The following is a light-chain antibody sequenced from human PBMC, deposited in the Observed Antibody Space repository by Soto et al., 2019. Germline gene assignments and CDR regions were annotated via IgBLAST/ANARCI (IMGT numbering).Light chain of an antibody. CDR1: QSGSSN. CDR2: GAS. CDR3: QQYNNWPSWT. J-gene: IGKJ1*01. V-gene: IGKV3-15*01. Sequence: EIVMTQSPATLSVSPGEGATLSCRASQSGSSNLAWYQQRPGQAPRLLIYGASTRATGIPARFSGSGSGTEFTLTISSRQSEDFAVYYCQQYNNWPSWTFGQGTKVEIK.